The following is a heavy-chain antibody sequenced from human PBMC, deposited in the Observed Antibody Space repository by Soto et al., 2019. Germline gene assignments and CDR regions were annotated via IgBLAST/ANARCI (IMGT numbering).Heavy chain of an antibody. CDR1: GFTVSSNY. Sequence: EVQLVESGGGLVQPGGSLRLSCAASGFTVSSNYMSWVRQAPGKGLEWVSVIYSGGSTYYADSVKGRFTISRDNSKNTLYLQMNSLRAEDTAVYDCARVRNSYGPFDYWGQGTLVTVSS. D-gene: IGHD5-18*01. J-gene: IGHJ4*02. CDR2: IYSGGST. V-gene: IGHV3-66*01. CDR3: ARVRNSYGPFDY.